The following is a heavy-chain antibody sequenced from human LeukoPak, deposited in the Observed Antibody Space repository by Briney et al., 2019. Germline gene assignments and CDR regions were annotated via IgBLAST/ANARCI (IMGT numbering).Heavy chain of an antibody. V-gene: IGHV3-21*01. D-gene: IGHD3-10*01. Sequence: GGSLRLSCAASGFTFSSYSMNWVRQAPGKGLEWVSSISSSSSYIYYADSVKGRFTISRDNAKNSLYLQMNSLRAEDTAVYYCAGTMVRGPIDYWGQGTLVTVSS. J-gene: IGHJ4*02. CDR1: GFTFSSYS. CDR3: AGTMVRGPIDY. CDR2: ISSSSSYI.